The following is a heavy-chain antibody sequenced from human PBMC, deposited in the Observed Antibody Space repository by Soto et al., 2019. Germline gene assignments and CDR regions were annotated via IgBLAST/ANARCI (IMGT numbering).Heavy chain of an antibody. D-gene: IGHD6-6*01. J-gene: IGHJ6*02. Sequence: ASVKVSCKASGYTFTSYAMHWVRQAPGQRLEWMGWINAGNGNTKYSQKFQGRVTITRDTSASTAYMELSSLRSEDTAVYYCARVLVAARPMSYYYYGMDVWTQGTTVTVSS. V-gene: IGHV1-3*01. CDR1: GYTFTSYA. CDR2: INAGNGNT. CDR3: ARVLVAARPMSYYYYGMDV.